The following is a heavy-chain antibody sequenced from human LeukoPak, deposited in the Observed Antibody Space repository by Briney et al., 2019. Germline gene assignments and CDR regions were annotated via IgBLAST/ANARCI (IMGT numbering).Heavy chain of an antibody. J-gene: IGHJ4*02. Sequence: SETLSLTCTVSGGSISSYYWSWIRQPPGKGLEWIGYIYYSGSTNYNPSLKSRVTISADTSKNQFSLKLSSVTAADTAVYYCARDYSNYFYYFDYWGQGTLVTVSS. V-gene: IGHV4-59*01. CDR2: IYYSGST. CDR1: GGSISSYY. CDR3: ARDYSNYFYYFDY. D-gene: IGHD4-11*01.